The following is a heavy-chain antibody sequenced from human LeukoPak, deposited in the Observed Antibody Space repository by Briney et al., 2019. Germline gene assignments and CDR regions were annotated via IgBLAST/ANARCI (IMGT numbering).Heavy chain of an antibody. J-gene: IGHJ4*02. CDR3: ARATGSGIMYYYDSSGYSLDY. D-gene: IGHD3-22*01. V-gene: IGHV3-7*01. Sequence: GGSLRLSCSASGFTFSTYWMTWVRQAPGKGLEWVANIKHDGTEKYYADSVKGRFTISRDNAKNSLYLQMNSLGAEDTAVYYCARATGSGIMYYYDSSGYSLDYWGQGTLVTVSS. CDR2: IKHDGTEK. CDR1: GFTFSTYW.